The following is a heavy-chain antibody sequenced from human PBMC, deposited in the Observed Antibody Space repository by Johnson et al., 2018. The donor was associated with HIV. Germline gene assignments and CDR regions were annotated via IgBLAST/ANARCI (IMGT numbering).Heavy chain of an antibody. Sequence: VQVVESGGDLVQPGGSLRLSCVASGFIFSHYWMSWVRQAPGKGLEWLANIKEDGSEDYYVDSLKGRFTISRDNAQNTLYLQMENLRAEDSAMYYCARDGVYSSPHDAFDIWGQGTSVTVSS. D-gene: IGHD6-13*01. J-gene: IGHJ3*02. CDR2: IKEDGSED. CDR1: GFIFSHYW. V-gene: IGHV3-7*05. CDR3: ARDGVYSSPHDAFDI.